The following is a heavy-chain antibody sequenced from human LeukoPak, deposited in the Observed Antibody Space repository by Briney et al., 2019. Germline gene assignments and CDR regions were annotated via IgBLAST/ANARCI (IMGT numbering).Heavy chain of an antibody. J-gene: IGHJ6*02. V-gene: IGHV1-18*01. D-gene: IGHD3-10*01. CDR1: GYTFTSYG. CDR3: ARGRQYYGSGTITYYYYGMDV. CDR2: ISAYNGNT. Sequence: ASVKVSCKASGYTFTSYGISWVRQAPGQGLELMGWISAYNGNTNYAQKLQGRVTMTTDTSTSTAYMELRSLRSDDTAVYYCARGRQYYGSGTITYYYYGMDVWGQGTTVTVSS.